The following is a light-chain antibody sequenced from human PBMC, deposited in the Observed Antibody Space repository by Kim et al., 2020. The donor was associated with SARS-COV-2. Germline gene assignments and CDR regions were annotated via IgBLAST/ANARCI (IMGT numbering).Light chain of an antibody. V-gene: IGLV3-19*01. J-gene: IGLJ2*01. Sequence: VALGQTVRITCQGDSLRSYYASWYQQKPGQAPVLVIYGKNNRPSGIPDRFSGSSSGNTASLTITGAQAEDEADYYCNSRDSSGPVVFGGGTQLTVL. CDR3: NSRDSSGPVV. CDR2: GKN. CDR1: SLRSYY.